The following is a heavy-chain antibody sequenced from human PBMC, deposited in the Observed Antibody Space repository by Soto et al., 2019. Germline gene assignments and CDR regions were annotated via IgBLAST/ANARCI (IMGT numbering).Heavy chain of an antibody. CDR2: INQDGSEK. J-gene: IGHJ4*02. D-gene: IGHD2-2*01. CDR3: SPALNF. V-gene: IGHV3-7*01. CDR1: GFTFSSNW. Sequence: GGPLRLSCAASGFTFSSNWMDWVRQAPGKGLEWVANINQDGSEKHYIDSVKGRFTISRDNAKNSLYLQMNSLTAEDSALYYCSPALNFWGQGTLVTVSS.